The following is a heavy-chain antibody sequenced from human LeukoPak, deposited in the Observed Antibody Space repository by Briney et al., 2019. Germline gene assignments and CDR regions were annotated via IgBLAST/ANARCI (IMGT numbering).Heavy chain of an antibody. CDR3: TKEDGGRPHGCAFDL. CDR2: IITKAYGRTT. J-gene: IGHJ3*01. Sequence: HPGGSLRLSCTASGFNFADNAMTWFRQTPGKGLEWLGPIITKAYGRTTQYPPSVKGRIIISRDDSKGIAYLQMNSLKTEDTGMYYCTKEDGGRPHGCAFDLWGQGTMVTVSS. V-gene: IGHV3-49*03. D-gene: IGHD1-26*01. CDR1: GFNFADNA.